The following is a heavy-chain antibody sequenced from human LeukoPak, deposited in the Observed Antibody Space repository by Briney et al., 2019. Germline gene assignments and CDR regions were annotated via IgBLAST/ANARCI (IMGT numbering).Heavy chain of an antibody. V-gene: IGHV3-74*01. J-gene: IGHJ4*02. CDR2: INSDGSIT. CDR3: ARVRATFSPHFDN. D-gene: IGHD5-12*01. Sequence: PGGSLRLSCAASGFTFSSYWMHWGRHAPGKGLMWVSRINSDGSITSYADSVKGRFTISRDNAKNTLYVQMNSLRAEDTAVYYCARVRATFSPHFDNWGQGTLVTVSS. CDR1: GFTFSSYW.